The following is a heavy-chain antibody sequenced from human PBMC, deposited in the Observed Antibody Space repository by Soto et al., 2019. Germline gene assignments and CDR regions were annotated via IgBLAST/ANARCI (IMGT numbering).Heavy chain of an antibody. CDR2: IDPSDSQT. CDR1: GYSFAGYW. CDR3: ARQIYDSDSGPNFQYYFDS. D-gene: IGHD5-12*01. J-gene: IGHJ4*02. Sequence: PGESLKIYCKGYGYSFAGYWINWVRQKPGKGLEWMGRIDPSDSQTYYSPAFRRRVTISATKSITTVFLQWSSLRASDTAMYYCARQIYDSDSGPNFQYYFDSWGQGTRVTVSS. V-gene: IGHV5-10-1*01.